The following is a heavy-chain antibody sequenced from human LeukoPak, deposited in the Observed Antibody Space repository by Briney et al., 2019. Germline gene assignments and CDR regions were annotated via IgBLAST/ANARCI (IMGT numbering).Heavy chain of an antibody. D-gene: IGHD3-22*01. CDR3: ARGLSMIVVVGYFDY. CDR2: INHSGST. J-gene: IGHJ4*02. V-gene: IGHV4-34*01. Sequence: SETLSLTCAVYGGSFSGYYWSWIRQPPGKGLEWIGEINHSGSTNYNPSLKSRVTISVDTSKNQFSLKLSSVTAADTAVYYCARGLSMIVVVGYFDYWGQGTLVTVSS. CDR1: GGSFSGYY.